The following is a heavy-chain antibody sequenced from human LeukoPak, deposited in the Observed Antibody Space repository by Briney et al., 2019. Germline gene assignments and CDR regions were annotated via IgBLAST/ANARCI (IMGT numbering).Heavy chain of an antibody. V-gene: IGHV3-23*01. D-gene: IGHD3-22*01. J-gene: IGHJ4*02. CDR1: GFTFSSYA. CDR3: AKDSPTYYYDSSGYLFDY. Sequence: GGSLRLSCAASGFTFSSYAMSWVCQAPGKGLEWVSAISGSGGSTYYADSVKGRFTISRDNSKNTLYLQMNSLRAEDTAVYYCAKDSPTYYYDSSGYLFDYWGQGTLVTVSS. CDR2: ISGSGGST.